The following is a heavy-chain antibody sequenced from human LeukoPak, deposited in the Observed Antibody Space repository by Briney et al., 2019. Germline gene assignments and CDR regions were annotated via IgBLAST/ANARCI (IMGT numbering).Heavy chain of an antibody. D-gene: IGHD3-10*01. Sequence: ASVKVSCKTSGYTFTNYGVTWVRQAPGQGLEWMGWINVYNGNTNYAQTLQGRVTMTTDISTSTAYMAMRNLRSADTAVYYCARFGRPKDHYSGSETYYPAWFDPWRQGPLVTVSS. V-gene: IGHV1-18*01. CDR3: ARFGRPKDHYSGSETYYPAWFDP. J-gene: IGHJ5*02. CDR1: GYTFTNYG. CDR2: INVYNGNT.